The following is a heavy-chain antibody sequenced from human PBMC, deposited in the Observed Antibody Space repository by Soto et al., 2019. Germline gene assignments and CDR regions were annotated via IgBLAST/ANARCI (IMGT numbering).Heavy chain of an antibody. CDR3: ARDSPVGSTGYYYYGMDV. V-gene: IGHV3-33*01. D-gene: IGHD1-26*01. J-gene: IGHJ6*02. Sequence: ESGGGVVPPGRSLRLSCAASGFTFSSYGMHWVRQAPGKGLEWVAVIWYDGSNKYYADSVKGRFTISRDNSKNTLYLQMNSLRAEDTAVYYCARDSPVGSTGYYYYGMDVWGQGTTVTVSS. CDR1: GFTFSSYG. CDR2: IWYDGSNK.